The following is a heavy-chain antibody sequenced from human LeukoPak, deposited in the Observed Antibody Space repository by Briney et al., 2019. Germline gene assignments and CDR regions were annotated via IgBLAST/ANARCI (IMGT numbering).Heavy chain of an antibody. V-gene: IGHV3-30*04. CDR2: ISYDGSNK. J-gene: IGHJ4*02. Sequence: GGSLRLSCAASGFTFSSYAMRWVRQAPGKGLEWVAVISYDGSNKYYADSVKGRFTISRDNSKNTLYLQMNSLRAQDTAVYYCARDRLYCSSTSCYQAPDYWGQGTLVTVSS. D-gene: IGHD2-2*01. CDR1: GFTFSSYA. CDR3: ARDRLYCSSTSCYQAPDY.